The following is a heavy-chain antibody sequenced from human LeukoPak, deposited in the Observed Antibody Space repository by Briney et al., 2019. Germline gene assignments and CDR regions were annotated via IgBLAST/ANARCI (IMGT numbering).Heavy chain of an antibody. Sequence: GGSLRLSCAASGFIFSSYGMHWVRQAPGKGLEWVAFIRYDGSDKYYADSVKGRFTISRDNSKNSLHLQMNSLRAEDTAVYYCARDGFGPMATIGNYFDYWGQGTLVTVSS. CDR1: GFIFSSYG. D-gene: IGHD5-24*01. J-gene: IGHJ4*02. V-gene: IGHV3-30*02. CDR2: IRYDGSDK. CDR3: ARDGFGPMATIGNYFDY.